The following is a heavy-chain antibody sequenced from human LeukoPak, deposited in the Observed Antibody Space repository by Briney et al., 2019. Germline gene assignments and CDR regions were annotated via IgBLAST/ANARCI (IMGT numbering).Heavy chain of an antibody. Sequence: GGSLRLSCEASGFTFSSYDMNWVRQAPGKGLQWISHITQGGSPIYYADSVKGRFTIFRDNAKSSLYLQMDSLRVEDTAIYYCARSRGKYFQRWGQGTLVTVSS. CDR2: ITQGGSPI. V-gene: IGHV3-48*03. CDR1: GFTFSSYD. D-gene: IGHD3-16*01. CDR3: ARSRGKYFQR. J-gene: IGHJ1*01.